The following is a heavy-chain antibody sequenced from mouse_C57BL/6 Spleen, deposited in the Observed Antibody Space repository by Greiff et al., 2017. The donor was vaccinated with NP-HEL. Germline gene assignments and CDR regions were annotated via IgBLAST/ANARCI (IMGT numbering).Heavy chain of an antibody. J-gene: IGHJ2*01. CDR3: AREFITTAGLDY. V-gene: IGHV1-4*01. Sequence: QVQLQQSGAELARPGASVKMSCKASGYTFTSYTMHWVKQRPGQGLEWIGYINPSSGYTKYNQKFKDKATWTADKSSSTAYMQLSSLTSEDSAVYYCAREFITTAGLDYWGQGTTLTVSS. D-gene: IGHD1-1*01. CDR1: GYTFTSYT. CDR2: INPSSGYT.